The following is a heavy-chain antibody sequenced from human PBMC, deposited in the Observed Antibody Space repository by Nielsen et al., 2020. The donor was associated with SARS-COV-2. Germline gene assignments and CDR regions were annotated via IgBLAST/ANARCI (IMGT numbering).Heavy chain of an antibody. J-gene: IGHJ5*02. CDR2: ISSSSSYI. Sequence: VRQAPGKGLEWVSSISSSSSYIYYADSVKGRFTISRDNAKNALYLQMNRLRAEDTAVYYCARDLKGDIVVVPAAISEDDWFDPWGQGTLVTVSS. D-gene: IGHD2-2*02. V-gene: IGHV3-21*01. CDR3: ARDLKGDIVVVPAAISEDDWFDP.